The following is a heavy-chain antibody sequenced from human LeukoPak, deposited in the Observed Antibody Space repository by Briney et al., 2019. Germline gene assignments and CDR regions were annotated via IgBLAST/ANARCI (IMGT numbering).Heavy chain of an antibody. V-gene: IGHV3-23*01. CDR2: ISDSGSIT. D-gene: IGHD6-19*01. CDR3: AKDARRTSGWYFFDY. J-gene: IGHJ4*02. CDR1: GFAFSSQA. Sequence: GGSLRLSCAASGFAFSSQAMGWVRQAPGRGLEWVSVISDSGSITYYADSVKGRFTISRDNSKNTLFLQVNSLRVEDTAVYYCAKDARRTSGWYFFDYWGQGTLVTVSS.